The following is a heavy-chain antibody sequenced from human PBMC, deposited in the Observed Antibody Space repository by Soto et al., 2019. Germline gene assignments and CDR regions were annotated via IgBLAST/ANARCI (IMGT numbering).Heavy chain of an antibody. V-gene: IGHV3-21*01. CDR3: ARDRPPVVPAPVFDP. J-gene: IGHJ5*02. Sequence: GGSLSLSCAASGFTFSGYSMNWVRQAPGKGLEWVSSISSSSSYIYYADSVKGRFTISRDNAKNSLYLQMNSLRAEDTAVYYCARDRPPVVPAPVFDPWGQGTLVTVSS. CDR1: GFTFSGYS. D-gene: IGHD2-2*01. CDR2: ISSSSSYI.